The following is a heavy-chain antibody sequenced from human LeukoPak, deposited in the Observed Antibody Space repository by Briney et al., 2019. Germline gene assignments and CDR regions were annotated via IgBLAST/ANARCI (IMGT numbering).Heavy chain of an antibody. J-gene: IGHJ4*02. Sequence: GGSLRLSCAASGFSFSSYSMNWVRQAPGKGLEWLSSISSSSNNIYYADSVKGRFTISRDNAKNSLYLQMNSLRVEDTAVYYCARSDYVWGTSEYWGQGTLVTVSS. CDR1: GFSFSSYS. CDR2: ISSSSNNI. V-gene: IGHV3-21*01. D-gene: IGHD3-16*01. CDR3: ARSDYVWGTSEY.